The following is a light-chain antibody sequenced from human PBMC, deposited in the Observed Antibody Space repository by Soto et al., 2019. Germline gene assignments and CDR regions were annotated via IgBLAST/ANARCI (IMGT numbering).Light chain of an antibody. CDR1: SGLVSCGHY. CDR2: ETT. J-gene: IGLJ3*02. Sequence: QAVVTQEPSFTVSKGGTVTLSCGSNSGLVSCGHYPCWFQQKPGQAPRTLIYETTLKHPWTPARFSGSLLGGKAALTLSGAQPEDEAEYYCLLSFSGAYVVFGGGTKVTVL. CDR3: LLSFSGAYVV. V-gene: IGLV7-46*01.